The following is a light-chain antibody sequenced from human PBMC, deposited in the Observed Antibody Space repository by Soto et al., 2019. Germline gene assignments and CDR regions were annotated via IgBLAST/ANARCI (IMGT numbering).Light chain of an antibody. CDR2: GSS. V-gene: IGLV1-40*01. J-gene: IGLJ3*02. CDR3: QSYDNNLSGGV. CDR1: SSNIGAGYD. Sequence: QSVLTQPPSVSGAPGQRVTISCTGSSSNIGAGYDVHWYQQLPGRAPKLLIYGSSKRPSGVPDRISGSKSGTSASLAITGLQAEDEADYYCQSYDNNLSGGVFGGGTKLTVL.